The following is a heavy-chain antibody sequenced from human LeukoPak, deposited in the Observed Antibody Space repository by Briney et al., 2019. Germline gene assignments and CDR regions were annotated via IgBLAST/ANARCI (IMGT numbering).Heavy chain of an antibody. CDR3: ARDYQTGFTGPGGDF. Sequence: GGSLRLSCAASGYRFNNYAIHWFRQAPGKGLEYVSGINNNGDSTYYANSVKGRFTISRDNSKNTLYLQMGSLTSEDTAVYYCARDYQTGFTGPGGDFWGQGTLVTVSS. V-gene: IGHV3-64*01. CDR1: GYRFNNYA. J-gene: IGHJ4*02. D-gene: IGHD3-9*01. CDR2: INNNGDST.